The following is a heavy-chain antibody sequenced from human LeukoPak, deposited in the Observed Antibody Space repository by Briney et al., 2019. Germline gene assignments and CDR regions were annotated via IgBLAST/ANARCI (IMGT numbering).Heavy chain of an antibody. V-gene: IGHV3-48*04. D-gene: IGHD6-13*01. J-gene: IGHJ4*02. CDR1: GFAFSDYS. CDR2: ISSSGSTI. CDR3: AREGSSSWYKTGGFDY. Sequence: GGSLRLSCAASGFAFSDYSMNWVRQAPGKGLEWVSYISSSGSTIYYADSVKGRFTISRDNAKNSLYLQMNSLRAEDTAVYYCAREGSSSWYKTGGFDYWGQGTLVTVSS.